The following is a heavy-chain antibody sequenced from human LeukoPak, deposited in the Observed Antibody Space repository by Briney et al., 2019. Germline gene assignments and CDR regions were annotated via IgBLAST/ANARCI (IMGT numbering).Heavy chain of an antibody. CDR3: AREWRWLQFGIPAPANWFDP. Sequence: PSETLSLTCAVYGGSFSGYYWSWLRQPPGRGLEWIGEINHSGSTNYNPSLKSRVTISVDTSKNQFSLKLSSVTAADTAVYYCAREWRWLQFGIPAPANWFDPWGQGTLVTVSS. D-gene: IGHD5-24*01. CDR1: GGSFSGYY. V-gene: IGHV4-34*01. J-gene: IGHJ5*02. CDR2: INHSGST.